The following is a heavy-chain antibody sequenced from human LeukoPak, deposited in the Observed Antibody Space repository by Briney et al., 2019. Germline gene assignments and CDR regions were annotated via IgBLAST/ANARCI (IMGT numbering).Heavy chain of an antibody. CDR3: ARVEGSTAMVRSPYNWFDP. CDR1: GYTFTSYG. D-gene: IGHD5-18*01. V-gene: IGHV1-18*01. Sequence: GASVKVSCKASGYTFTSYGISWVRQAPGQGLEWMGWISAYNGNTNYAQKLQGRVTMTTDTSTSTAYMELRSLRSDDTAVYYCARVEGSTAMVRSPYNWFDPWGQGTLVTVSS. J-gene: IGHJ5*02. CDR2: ISAYNGNT.